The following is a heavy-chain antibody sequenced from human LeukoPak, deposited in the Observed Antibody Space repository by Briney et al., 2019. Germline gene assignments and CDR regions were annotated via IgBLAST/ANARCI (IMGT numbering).Heavy chain of an antibody. V-gene: IGHV3-30-3*01. CDR3: ARDTEFWSGYLLRSSYFDY. J-gene: IGHJ4*02. CDR2: ISYDGSNK. CDR1: GFSFSSYA. D-gene: IGHD3-3*01. Sequence: GGSLRLSCAASGFSFSSYAMHWVRQAPGKGLEWAAVISYDGSNKYYADSVKGRFTISRDNSKNTLYLQMNSRRAEDTAVYYCARDTEFWSGYLLRSSYFDYWGQGTLVTVSS.